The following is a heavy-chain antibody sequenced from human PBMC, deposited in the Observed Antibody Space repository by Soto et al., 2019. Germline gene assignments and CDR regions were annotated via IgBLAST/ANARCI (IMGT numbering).Heavy chain of an antibody. CDR2: INPKFGDT. CDR1: GYTFTSYY. D-gene: IGHD3-10*01. V-gene: IGHV1-2*02. Sequence: QVQLVQSGAEMKEPGDSVRVSCEASGYTFTSYYIHWVRQAPGQGLEWMGCINPKFGDTTYAQDFQSRVSMTRDMYISTVYMELSRLTSDDTAIYYCARNMDYYYGPGSGNGHGFWGQGTTVTVFS. J-gene: IGHJ6*02. CDR3: ARNMDYYYGPGSGNGHGF.